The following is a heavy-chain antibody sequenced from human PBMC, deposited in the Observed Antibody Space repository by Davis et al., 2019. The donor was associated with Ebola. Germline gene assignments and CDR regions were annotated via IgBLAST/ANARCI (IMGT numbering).Heavy chain of an antibody. J-gene: IGHJ4*02. Sequence: GESLKISCAASGFTFSSYWMSWVRQAPGKGLEWVANIKQDGSEKYYVDSVKGRFTISRDNAKNSLYLQMNNLRVDDTALYFCAKDPPAYGAVYFDNWGQGTLVSVSS. D-gene: IGHD4-17*01. V-gene: IGHV3-7*03. CDR1: GFTFSSYW. CDR2: IKQDGSEK. CDR3: AKDPPAYGAVYFDN.